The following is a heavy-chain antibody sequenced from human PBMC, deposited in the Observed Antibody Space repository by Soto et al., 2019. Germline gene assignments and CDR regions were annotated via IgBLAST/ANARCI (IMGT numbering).Heavy chain of an antibody. CDR1: RGGGAWNRAA. D-gene: IGHD1-26*01. Sequence: SLTGGVSRGGGAWNRAAWNSIRQSPSRGLEWLGRTYYRSKWYNHYAVSVKSRITVNPDTSKNQFSLQLNSVTPEDMAVYYCARSGPGAVTDFWGKGTPVIGSS. CDR2: TYYRSKWYN. J-gene: IGHJ4*02. CDR3: ARSGPGAVTDF. V-gene: IGHV6-1*01.